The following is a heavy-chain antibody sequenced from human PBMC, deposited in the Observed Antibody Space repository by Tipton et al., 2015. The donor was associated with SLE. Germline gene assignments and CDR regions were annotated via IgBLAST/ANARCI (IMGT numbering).Heavy chain of an antibody. V-gene: IGHV4-4*02. Sequence: TLSLTCAVSGGSIISNNWWSWVRQPPGKGLEWIGEIYHSGGTNYNPSLRSRVTISIDKSKKQFSLKLSSVTAADTAVYYCARDPIAAAGEFDYWGQGTLVTVSS. J-gene: IGHJ4*02. D-gene: IGHD6-13*01. CDR2: IYHSGGT. CDR1: GGSIISNNW. CDR3: ARDPIAAAGEFDY.